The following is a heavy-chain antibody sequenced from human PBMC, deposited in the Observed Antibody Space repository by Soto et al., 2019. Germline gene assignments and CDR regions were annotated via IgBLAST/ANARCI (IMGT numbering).Heavy chain of an antibody. Sequence: GSLRLSCAASGFTLSAHAMNWFRQAPGKGLEWVSTINSRGDKRFYADSVKGRFTISRDDSKNTLYLDMNSLRAEDTAVYYCAKADGCAAGTCYTGTYWYFDLWGRGTVVTVSS. V-gene: IGHV3-23*01. CDR1: GFTLSAHA. CDR2: INSRGDKR. CDR3: AKADGCAAGTCYTGTYWYFDL. J-gene: IGHJ2*01. D-gene: IGHD2-2*02.